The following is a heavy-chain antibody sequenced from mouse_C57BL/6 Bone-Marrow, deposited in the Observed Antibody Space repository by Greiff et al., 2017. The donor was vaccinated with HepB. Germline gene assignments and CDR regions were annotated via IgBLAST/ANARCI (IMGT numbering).Heavy chain of an antibody. CDR1: GYAFSSSW. J-gene: IGHJ4*01. Sequence: VQLQQSGPELVKPGASVKISCKASGYAFSSSWMNWVKQRPGKGLEWIGRIYPGDGDTNYNGKFKGKATLTADKSSSTAYMQLSSLTSEDSAVYFCARDPYYYEAMDYWGQGTSVTVSS. D-gene: IGHD1-1*01. V-gene: IGHV1-82*01. CDR3: ARDPYYYEAMDY. CDR2: IYPGDGDT.